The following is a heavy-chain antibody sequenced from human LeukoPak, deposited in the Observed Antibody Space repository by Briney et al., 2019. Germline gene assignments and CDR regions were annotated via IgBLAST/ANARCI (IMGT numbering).Heavy chain of an antibody. CDR1: GYTFTRYY. CDR2: INPSGGST. CDR3: ARDLVVPAEDETDPEGQA. J-gene: IGHJ4*02. Sequence: AASVKVSCKASGYTFTRYYMHWVRQAPGQGLEWMGIINPSGGSTSYAQKFQGRVTMTRDTSTSTVYMELSSLRSEDTAVYYCARDLVVPAEDETDPEGQAWGQGTLVTVSS. V-gene: IGHV1-46*03. D-gene: IGHD2-2*01.